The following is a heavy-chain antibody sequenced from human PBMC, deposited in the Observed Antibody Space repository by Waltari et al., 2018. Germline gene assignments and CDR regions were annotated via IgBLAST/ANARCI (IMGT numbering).Heavy chain of an antibody. CDR3: AIDTSGYYGN. Sequence: EVQLVESGGGLVQPGGSLRLSCVGSGFAFSRYWMYWVRQAPGKGLGWGYNIDTDGSSTTYADSVKGRFTSFRDNTKNTLYLQMDSLRAEDTAVYYCAIDTSGYYGNWGQGTLVTVSS. D-gene: IGHD3-22*01. V-gene: IGHV3-74*03. CDR2: IDTDGSST. CDR1: GFAFSRYW. J-gene: IGHJ4*02.